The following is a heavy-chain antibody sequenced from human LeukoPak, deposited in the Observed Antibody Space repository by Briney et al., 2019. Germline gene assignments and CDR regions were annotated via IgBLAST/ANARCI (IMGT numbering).Heavy chain of an antibody. CDR3: AREREYYYGSGSYGRYYYYGMDV. V-gene: IGHV3-21*01. CDR2: VSSSSSYI. D-gene: IGHD3-10*01. Sequence: GGSLRLSCAASGFTFSSHAMNWVRQAPGKGLEWVSSVSSSSSYIYYADSVKGRFTISRDNAKNSLYLQMNSLRAEDTAVYYCAREREYYYGSGSYGRYYYYGMDVWGQGTTVTVSS. J-gene: IGHJ6*02. CDR1: GFTFSSHA.